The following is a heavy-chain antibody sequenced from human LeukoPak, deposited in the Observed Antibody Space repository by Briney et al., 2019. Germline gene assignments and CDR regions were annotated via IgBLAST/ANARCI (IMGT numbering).Heavy chain of an antibody. CDR3: ARSITMIVVGTVGY. D-gene: IGHD3-22*01. J-gene: IGHJ4*02. V-gene: IGHV3-33*01. Sequence: AGGYLRLSCAASGFTFSSYGMHRVRQAPGKGLEWVAVIWYDGSNKYYADSVKGRFTIPRDNSKNTLYLQMNGLRAEDTAVYYCARSITMIVVGTVGYWGQGTLVTVSS. CDR1: GFTFSSYG. CDR2: IWYDGSNK.